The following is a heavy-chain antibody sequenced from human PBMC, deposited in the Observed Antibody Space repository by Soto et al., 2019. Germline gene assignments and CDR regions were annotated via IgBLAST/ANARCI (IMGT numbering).Heavy chain of an antibody. Sequence: EVQLVESGGGLVQPGGSLRLSCVASGFTFSSSWMSWVRQAPGKGLEWVANIKQDGSDKYYVDSVEGRFTISRDNAKNSLYLQMNSLRAEVTAVYYCASTSSLAAAVWDQGTMVIVSS. D-gene: IGHD6-13*01. J-gene: IGHJ3*01. V-gene: IGHV3-7*01. CDR3: ASTSSLAAAV. CDR1: GFTFSSSW. CDR2: IKQDGSDK.